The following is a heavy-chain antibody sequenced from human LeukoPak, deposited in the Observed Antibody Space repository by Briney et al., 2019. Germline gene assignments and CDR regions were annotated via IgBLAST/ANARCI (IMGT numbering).Heavy chain of an antibody. CDR2: INHSGST. Sequence: PSETLSLTCAVYGGSFSGYYWSWIRQPPGKGLEWIGEINHSGSTNYNPSLKSRVTISVDTSKNQFCLKLSSVTAADTAVYYCARVEAVAYYYYGMDVWGQGTTVTVSS. CDR3: ARVEAVAYYYYGMDV. CDR1: GGSFSGYY. V-gene: IGHV4-34*01. D-gene: IGHD6-19*01. J-gene: IGHJ6*02.